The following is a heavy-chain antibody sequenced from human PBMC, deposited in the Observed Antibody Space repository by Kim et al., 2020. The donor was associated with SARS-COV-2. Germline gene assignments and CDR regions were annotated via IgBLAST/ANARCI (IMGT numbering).Heavy chain of an antibody. Sequence: TYAQGFTGRFVFSLDTSVSTAYLQTSSLKAEDTAVYYCAPLEGERGAFDIWGQGTMVTVSS. J-gene: IGHJ3*02. CDR3: APLEGERGAFDI. D-gene: IGHD3-16*01. V-gene: IGHV7-4-1*02.